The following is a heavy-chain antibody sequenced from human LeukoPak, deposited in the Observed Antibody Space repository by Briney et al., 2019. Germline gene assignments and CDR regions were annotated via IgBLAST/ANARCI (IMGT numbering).Heavy chain of an antibody. CDR2: MNPNSGNT. CDR3: AKGVVVVATFFHH. CDR1: GYTFTSYD. V-gene: IGHV1-8*01. Sequence: ASVKVSCKASGYTFTSYDINWVRQATGQGLEWMGWMNPNSGNTGYAQKFQGRVTMTRNTSISTAYMELSSLRSEDTAVYYCAKGVVVVATFFHHWGQGTLVTVSS. J-gene: IGHJ1*01. D-gene: IGHD3-22*01.